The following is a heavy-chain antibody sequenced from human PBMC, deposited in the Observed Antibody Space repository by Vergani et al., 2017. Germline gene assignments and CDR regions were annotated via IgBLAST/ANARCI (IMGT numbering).Heavy chain of an antibody. CDR2: ISYDGSNK. CDR1: GFTFSSYA. Sequence: QVQLVESGGGVVQPGRSLRLSCAASGFTFSSYAMHWVRQAPGKGLEWVAVISYDGSNKYYADSVKGRFTISRDTSKNTLYLQMNSLRAEDTAVYYCARVDGRSSGWFRPRAFQHWGQGTLVTVSS. J-gene: IGHJ1*01. V-gene: IGHV3-30-3*01. CDR3: ARVDGRSSGWFRPRAFQH. D-gene: IGHD6-19*01.